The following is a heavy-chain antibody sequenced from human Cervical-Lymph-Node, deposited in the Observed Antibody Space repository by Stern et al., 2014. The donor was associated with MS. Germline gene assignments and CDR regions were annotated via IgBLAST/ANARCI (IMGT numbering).Heavy chain of an antibody. CDR1: GGSITSGGFH. CDR3: ARANCNGDYDLGYFDQ. V-gene: IGHV4-31*03. D-gene: IGHD4-17*01. Sequence: QVQLQESGPGLVKPSQTMSLTCTVSGGSITSGGFHWSWIRQHPGKGLEWIGYFDYSGSTYYNPSLKSRLTISIDTAMNQFPLKLSSVTAADTAVYYCARANCNGDYDLGYFDQWGQGTLVTVSS. J-gene: IGHJ4*02. CDR2: FDYSGST.